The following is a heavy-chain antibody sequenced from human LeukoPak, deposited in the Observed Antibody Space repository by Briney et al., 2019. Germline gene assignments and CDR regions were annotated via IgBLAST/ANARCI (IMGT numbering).Heavy chain of an antibody. CDR3: ARGGAAAAGTRYFDY. J-gene: IGHJ4*02. D-gene: IGHD6-13*01. Sequence: PGGSLRLSCAASGFTFSTYSMNWVRQAPGKGLEWVSSISTSSSYIFYADSVKGRFTISRDNAKNSLYLQMSSLRAEDTAVYYCARGGAAAAGTRYFDYWGQGTLVTVSS. V-gene: IGHV3-21*01. CDR2: ISTSSSYI. CDR1: GFTFSTYS.